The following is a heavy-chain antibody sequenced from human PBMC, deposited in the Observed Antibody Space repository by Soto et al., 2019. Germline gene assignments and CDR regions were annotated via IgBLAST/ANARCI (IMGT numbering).Heavy chain of an antibody. J-gene: IGHJ4*02. D-gene: IGHD6-19*01. CDR2: INAGNGNT. V-gene: IGHV1-3*01. Sequence: ASVKVSCKASGYTFTSYAMHWVRQAPGQRLEWMGWINAGNGNTKYSQKFQGRVTITRDTSASIAYMELSSLRSEDTAVYYCARGKWLVLVDYWGQGTLVTVSS. CDR1: GYTFTSYA. CDR3: ARGKWLVLVDY.